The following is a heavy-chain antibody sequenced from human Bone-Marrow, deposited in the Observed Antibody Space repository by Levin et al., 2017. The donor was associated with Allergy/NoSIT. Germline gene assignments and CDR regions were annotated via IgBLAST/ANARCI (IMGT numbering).Heavy chain of an antibody. J-gene: IGHJ4*02. Sequence: SETLSLTCVVSGGSIRTIDHYWNWIRQTPGTGLEWIGNIFYSGTTHYNPSLRSRVTLSVDTSKNQISLRLYSVTAADTALYYCARDRAYGDIDYFIDSWGQGQLVTVSS. CDR2: IFYSGTT. V-gene: IGHV4-30-4*01. CDR1: GGSIRTIDHY. D-gene: IGHD4-17*01. CDR3: ARDRAYGDIDYFIDS.